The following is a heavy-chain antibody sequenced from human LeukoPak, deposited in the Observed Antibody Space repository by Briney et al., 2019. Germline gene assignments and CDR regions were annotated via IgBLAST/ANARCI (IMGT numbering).Heavy chain of an antibody. CDR2: INPSGGST. D-gene: IGHD4-17*01. J-gene: IGHJ4*02. Sequence: ASVKVSCKASGYTFPSYFMHWVRQAPGQGLEWMGIINPSGGSTSYAQKFQGRVTMTRDTSTSTVYMELSSLRSEDTAVYYCARDSRFDYGDYEFDYWGQGTLVTVSP. V-gene: IGHV1-46*01. CDR3: ARDSRFDYGDYEFDY. CDR1: GYTFPSYF.